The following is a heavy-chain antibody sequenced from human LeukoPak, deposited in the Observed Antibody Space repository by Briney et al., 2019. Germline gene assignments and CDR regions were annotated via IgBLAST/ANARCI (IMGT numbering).Heavy chain of an antibody. CDR1: GGSLSSSSYY. D-gene: IGHD6-19*01. J-gene: IGHJ4*02. CDR2: IYYSGST. Sequence: PSETLSLTCTVSGGSLSSSSYYWGWIRQPPGTGLEWIGSIYYSGSTYYNPSLKSRVTISVDTSKNQFSLKLSSVTAADPAVYSCARLHLSYSSGWAIFDYWGQGTRVTVSP. CDR3: ARLHLSYSSGWAIFDY. V-gene: IGHV4-39*01.